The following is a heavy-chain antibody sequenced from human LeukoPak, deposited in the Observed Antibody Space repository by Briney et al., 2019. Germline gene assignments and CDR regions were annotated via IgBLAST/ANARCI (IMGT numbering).Heavy chain of an antibody. Sequence: GGSLTLSCAASNLIFSAYVMNWVRQAPGKGLEWVASISTVAGGTYYADSVKGRFTISRDNSKKMLFLQMTSLRAEDTAVYYCAKKTPGNYPYDYWGQGTLVTVSP. CDR1: NLIFSAYV. J-gene: IGHJ4*02. CDR3: AKKTPGNYPYDY. D-gene: IGHD3-22*01. V-gene: IGHV3-23*01. CDR2: ISTVAGGT.